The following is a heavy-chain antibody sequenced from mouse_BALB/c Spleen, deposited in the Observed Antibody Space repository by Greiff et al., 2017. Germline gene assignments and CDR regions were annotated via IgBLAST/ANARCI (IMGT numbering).Heavy chain of an antibody. V-gene: IGHV1-5*01. CDR1: GYTFTSYW. CDR3: TRSTMNTSYFDC. D-gene: IGHD2-4*01. CDR2: IYPGNSDT. J-gene: IGHJ2*01. Sequence: EVQLQQSGTVLARPGASVKMSCKASGYTFTSYWMHWVKQRPGQGLEWIGAIYPGNSDTSYNQKFKGQAKLTAVTSTSTAYMELSSLTNEDSAVYYCTRSTMNTSYFDCWGQGTTLTVSS.